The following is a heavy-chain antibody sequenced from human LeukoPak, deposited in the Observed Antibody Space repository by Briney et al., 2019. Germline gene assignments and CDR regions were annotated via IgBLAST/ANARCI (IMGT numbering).Heavy chain of an antibody. V-gene: IGHV5-10-1*01. J-gene: IGHJ4*02. Sequence: GESLKISCKGSGYIFTTYWITWVRQMPGKGLEWMGRIDPSDSYTNYSPSFQGHFTISAAKSISTAYLQWSSLKASDTAMYYCTSPGSGSFDYWGQGTLVTVSS. D-gene: IGHD3-10*01. CDR2: IDPSDSYT. CDR3: TSPGSGSFDY. CDR1: GYIFTTYW.